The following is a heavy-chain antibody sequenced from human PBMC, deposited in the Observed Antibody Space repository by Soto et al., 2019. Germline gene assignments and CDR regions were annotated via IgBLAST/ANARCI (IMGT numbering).Heavy chain of an antibody. CDR1: GYSFTSYW. Sequence: PGESLKISCKGSGYSFTSYWISWVRQMPGKGLEWMGRIDPSDSYTNYSPSFQGHVTISADKSISTAYLQWSSLKASDTAMYYCARRFPNCSSTSCYYYYYGMDVWGQGXTVTVPS. J-gene: IGHJ6*02. V-gene: IGHV5-10-1*01. D-gene: IGHD2-2*01. CDR3: ARRFPNCSSTSCYYYYYGMDV. CDR2: IDPSDSYT.